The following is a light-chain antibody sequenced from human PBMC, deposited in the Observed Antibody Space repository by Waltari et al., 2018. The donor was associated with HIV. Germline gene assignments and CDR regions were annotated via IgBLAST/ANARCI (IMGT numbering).Light chain of an antibody. CDR3: SSYAPTNKFYVL. V-gene: IGLV2-8*01. Sequence: QSALTQPPSASGSPGQSVTMSCTGTSSDIGGYNYVSWYQQPPGKAPKLIMTEVTKRPSGVPARCSGSKSGNTASLTVSGLQAEDEAHYYCSSYAPTNKFYVLFGGGTTLTVL. J-gene: IGLJ2*01. CDR1: SSDIGGYNY. CDR2: EVT.